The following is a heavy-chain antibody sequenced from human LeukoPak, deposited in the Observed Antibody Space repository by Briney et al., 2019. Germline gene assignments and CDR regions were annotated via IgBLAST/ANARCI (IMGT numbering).Heavy chain of an antibody. J-gene: IGHJ4*02. Sequence: SETLSLTCAVSGGSISSGGYSWSWIRQPPGKGLEWIGYIYYSGTTNYNPSLKSRVTMSVDTSKNQFSLRLNSVTPADTAVYYCARAKGDYWGQGTLVTVSS. CDR1: GGSISSGGYS. CDR2: IYYSGTT. CDR3: ARAKGDY. V-gene: IGHV4-61*08.